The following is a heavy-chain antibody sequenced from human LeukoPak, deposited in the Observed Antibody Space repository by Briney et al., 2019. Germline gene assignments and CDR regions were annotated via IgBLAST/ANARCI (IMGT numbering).Heavy chain of an antibody. CDR1: GFTFTDHY. D-gene: IGHD2/OR15-2a*01. CDR2: IGPHSTFT. Sequence: GASMKVSCKSSGFTFTDHYIHWVRQAPGQGLEWMGYIGPHSTFTSSPQEFQGRVTMTRDTSMTTAYMELTRLTSDDTAAYYCVREGEGPLSKDFGYWGQGTLVTVSS. CDR3: VREGEGPLSKDFGY. J-gene: IGHJ4*02. V-gene: IGHV1-2*02.